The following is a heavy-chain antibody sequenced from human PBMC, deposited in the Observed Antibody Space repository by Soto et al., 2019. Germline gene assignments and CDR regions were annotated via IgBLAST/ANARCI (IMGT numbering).Heavy chain of an antibody. CDR1: GVSPSTSGVA. Sequence: QITLKESGPTLVRPTQTLTLTRTFSGVSPSTSGVAVAGIRQPPGEALEWLALIYWDDDKRYNPSLKSRLTITKDTSKDQLVITVPSMEPLDTATYLCAHSQRGRRDFWGQGILVTVSS. J-gene: IGHJ4*02. D-gene: IGHD5-12*01. CDR2: IYWDDDK. CDR3: AHSQRGRRDF. V-gene: IGHV2-5*02.